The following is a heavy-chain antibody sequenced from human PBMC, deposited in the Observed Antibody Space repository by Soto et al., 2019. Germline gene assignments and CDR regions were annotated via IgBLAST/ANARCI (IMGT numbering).Heavy chain of an antibody. V-gene: IGHV1-69*08. CDR1: GGSVSNYT. CDR3: AGDSAYSNSAFDF. CDR2: IIPILGRA. Sequence: QVQLVQSGAEVKKPGSSVKVSCKASGGSVSNYTLSWVRQAPGQGLQWMGRIIPILGRANYAENFQGRLTIIADKSTGTAYMELSSLRSGDTAVYFCAGDSAYSNSAFDFWGQGTLVIVSS. D-gene: IGHD4-4*01. J-gene: IGHJ4*02.